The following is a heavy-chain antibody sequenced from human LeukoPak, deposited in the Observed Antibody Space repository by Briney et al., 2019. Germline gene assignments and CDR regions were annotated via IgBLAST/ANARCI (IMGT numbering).Heavy chain of an antibody. D-gene: IGHD5-12*01. J-gene: IGHJ4*02. CDR2: TYYRSKWRN. Sequence: SQTLSLTCVISGDSVSSNSAAWNWIRQSPSRGLEWLGRTYYRSKWRNDYAVSVKSRIIINPDTSKNHFSLQLNSVTPEDTAVYYCARGGGYDFDYWGQGTLITVSS. V-gene: IGHV6-1*01. CDR1: GDSVSSNSAA. CDR3: ARGGGYDFDY.